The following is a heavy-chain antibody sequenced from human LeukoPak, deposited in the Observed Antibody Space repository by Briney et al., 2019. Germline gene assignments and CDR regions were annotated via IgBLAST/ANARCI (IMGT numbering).Heavy chain of an antibody. CDR2: IYYSGST. J-gene: IGHJ4*02. D-gene: IGHD3-3*01. Sequence: SETLSLTCAVYGGSFSGYYWSWIRQPPGKGPEWIGYIYYSGSTNYNPSLKSRVTIPVDTSKNQFSLKLSSVTAADTAVYYCARGGYDFWSGYPFDYWGQGTLVTVSS. CDR1: GGSFSGYY. V-gene: IGHV4-59*01. CDR3: ARGGYDFWSGYPFDY.